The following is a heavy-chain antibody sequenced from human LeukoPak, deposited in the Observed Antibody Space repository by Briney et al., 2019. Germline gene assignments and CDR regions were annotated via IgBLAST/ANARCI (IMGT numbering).Heavy chain of an antibody. J-gene: IGHJ6*02. CDR2: FDPEDGET. CDR1: GYTLTELS. V-gene: IGHV1-24*01. D-gene: IGHD2-21*01. CDR3: ASYSGVGGRFGYYYYGMDV. Sequence: ASVKVSCKVSGYTLTELSMHWVRQAPGKGLEWMGGFDPEDGETIYAQKFQGRVTMTEDTSTDTAYMELSSLRSEDTAVYYCASYSGVGGRFGYYYYGMDVWGQGTTVTVSS.